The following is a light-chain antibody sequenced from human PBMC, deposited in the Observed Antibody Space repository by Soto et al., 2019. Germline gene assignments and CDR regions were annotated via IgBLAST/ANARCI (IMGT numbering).Light chain of an antibody. CDR1: QSISTY. V-gene: IGKV1-39*01. CDR3: QESYSTPYT. J-gene: IGKJ2*01. CDR2: AAS. Sequence: DIQMTQSPSSLSASLGDRVTITCRASQSISTYLNWYQQKPGKAPKLLIYAASSLQSGVPSRFSGSGSGTDFTLTISSLQPEDFETYFCQESYSTPYTFGLGTKVDIX.